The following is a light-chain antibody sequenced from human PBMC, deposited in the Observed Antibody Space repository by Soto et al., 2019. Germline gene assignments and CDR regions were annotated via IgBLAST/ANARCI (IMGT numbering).Light chain of an antibody. CDR2: DAS. J-gene: IGKJ4*01. CDR3: QQYHNWPLT. Sequence: ENGLTQSPSTLSVSQGERATLSCRASQSVSGHLDWYQQKPGQAPRLLIYDASTRATGIPARFSGSGSGAEFTLTISSLQSEDFAVYYCQQYHNWPLTFGGGTKVDIK. CDR1: QSVSGH. V-gene: IGKV3-15*01.